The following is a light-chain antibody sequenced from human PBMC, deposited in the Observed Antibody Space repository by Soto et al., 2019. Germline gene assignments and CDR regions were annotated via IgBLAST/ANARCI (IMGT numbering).Light chain of an antibody. J-gene: IGKJ4*01. CDR1: QGINNW. V-gene: IGKV1D-12*01. CDR2: AAS. CDR3: QEANNLPIT. Sequence: DIQMTQSPSSVSASVGDTVTITCRASQGINNWLAWYQQKPGKAPKLLIYAASSLQSGVPSRFRGSGSGTDFTLSISSLQPEDFATYYCQEANNLPITFGGGTKVEIK.